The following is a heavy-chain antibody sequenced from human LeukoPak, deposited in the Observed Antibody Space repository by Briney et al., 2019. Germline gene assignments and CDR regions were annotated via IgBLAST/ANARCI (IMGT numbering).Heavy chain of an antibody. CDR3: ANLNIGTATSRDY. CDR2: ISYDGSNK. V-gene: IGHV3-30*18. CDR1: GFTFSSYG. J-gene: IGHJ4*02. Sequence: GGSLRLSCAASGFTFSSYGMHWVRQAPGKGLEWMAVISYDGSNKYYADSVKGRFTISRDNSKNTLYLQMNSLRAEDTAVYYCANLNIGTATSRDYWGQGTLVTVSS. D-gene: IGHD5-18*01.